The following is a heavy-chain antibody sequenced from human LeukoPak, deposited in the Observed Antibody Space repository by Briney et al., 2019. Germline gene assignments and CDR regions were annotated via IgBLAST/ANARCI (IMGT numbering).Heavy chain of an antibody. CDR2: ISSSSSYI. Sequence: SGGSLRLSCAASGFTFSSYSMNWVRQAPGKGLEWVSSISSSSSYIYYADSVKGRFTISRDNAKNSLYLQMNSLRAEDTAVYYCARVIDSIHFDYWGQGTLVTVSS. J-gene: IGHJ4*02. D-gene: IGHD2-15*01. V-gene: IGHV3-21*01. CDR1: GFTFSSYS. CDR3: ARVIDSIHFDY.